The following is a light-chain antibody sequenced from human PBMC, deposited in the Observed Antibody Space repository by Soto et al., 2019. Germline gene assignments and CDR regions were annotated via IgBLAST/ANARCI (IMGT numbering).Light chain of an antibody. CDR1: RGIDDR. V-gene: IGKV1D-16*01. Sequence: DIQMTQSPSSLSASVGDRVTITCRASRGIDDRLAWYQQKPEKAPISLIYFASNLQDWVPSRFSGSGSGTEFTLTISNLQPEHFATYYCQPYYSHPLTFGQGTRLE. J-gene: IGKJ5*01. CDR3: QPYYSHPLT. CDR2: FAS.